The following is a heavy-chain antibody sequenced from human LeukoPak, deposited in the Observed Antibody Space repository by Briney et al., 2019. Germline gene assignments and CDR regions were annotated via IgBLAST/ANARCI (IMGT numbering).Heavy chain of an antibody. J-gene: IGHJ6*02. CDR3: ARGYGSRSYYGMDV. V-gene: IGHV3-30*02. CDR1: GFTLSNYG. D-gene: IGHD3-10*01. Sequence: GGSLRLSCVASGFTLSNYGMHWVRQAPGKGLEWVALLRYDGSNTLYADSVKGRLTISRDNSKNTLYLQMNSLRAEDTAVYYCARGYGSRSYYGMDVWGQGTPVTVSS. CDR2: LRYDGSNT.